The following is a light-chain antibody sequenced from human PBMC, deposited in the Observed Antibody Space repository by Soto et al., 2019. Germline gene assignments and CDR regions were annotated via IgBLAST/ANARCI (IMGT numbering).Light chain of an antibody. CDR1: SSNIGNNY. V-gene: IGLV1-51*02. CDR2: ENN. J-gene: IGLJ1*01. Sequence: QSELTQPPSVSAAPGQKVTISCSGSSSNIGNNYVSWYQPLPGTAPKLLIYENNKRPSGIPDRFSGSKSGTSATLGITGLQTGDEADYYCGTWDSSLSAYVFCTGNEVTVL. CDR3: GTWDSSLSAYV.